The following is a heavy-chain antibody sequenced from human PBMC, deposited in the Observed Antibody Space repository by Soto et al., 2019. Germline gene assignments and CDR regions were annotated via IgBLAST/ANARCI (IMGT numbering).Heavy chain of an antibody. D-gene: IGHD3-10*01. Sequence: GESLKISSKGSGYSSNSYWNGWVRPLPGKGLQWWGIFYPGESDTRYSPSFQGQVAISADKSISTAYLQWSSLKASDTAVDYCSRSGRGGDAFDIWGQGTMVTVSS. J-gene: IGHJ3*02. V-gene: IGHV5-51*01. CDR1: GYSSNSYW. CDR2: FYPGESDT. CDR3: SRSGRGGDAFDI.